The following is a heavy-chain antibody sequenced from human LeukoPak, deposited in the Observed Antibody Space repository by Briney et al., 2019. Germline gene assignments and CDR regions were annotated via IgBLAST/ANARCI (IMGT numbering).Heavy chain of an antibody. CDR1: IDSFSNYH. Sequence: SETLSLTCAVYIDSFSNYHWNWIRQTPAKGMEWLGEVNESGGTNISPSLRSRVMLSVDTSKNQFSLKLISVTVADTAIYYCARGQGATVPQVGKNWFDPWGQGTRVTVSS. CDR2: VNESGGT. CDR3: ARGQGATVPQVGKNWFDP. V-gene: IGHV4-34*01. D-gene: IGHD1-26*01. J-gene: IGHJ5*02.